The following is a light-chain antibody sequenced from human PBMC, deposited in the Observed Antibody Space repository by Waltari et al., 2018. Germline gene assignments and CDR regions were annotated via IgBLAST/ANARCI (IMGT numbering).Light chain of an antibody. CDR2: GTN. CDR3: AAWDDSLNGVV. CDR1: SSNIGSIT. V-gene: IGLV1-44*01. J-gene: IGLJ2*01. Sequence: QSVLAQPPSASGTPGQRITIPCSGDSSNIGSITVNWYQQLPGTAPELLIYGTNQRPSGVPDRFSGSKSGTSASLAISGLHSEDEADYYCAAWDDSLNGVVFGGGTKLTVL.